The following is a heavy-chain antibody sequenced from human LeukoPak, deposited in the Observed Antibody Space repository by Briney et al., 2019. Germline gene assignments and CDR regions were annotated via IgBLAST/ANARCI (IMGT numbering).Heavy chain of an antibody. J-gene: IGHJ4*02. CDR2: ISSSSRSI. CDR3: VLGSPFDY. V-gene: IGHV3-48*02. CDR1: GFTFSSYS. D-gene: IGHD3-10*01. Sequence: GGSLRLSCAASGFTFSSYSMNRVRQAPGKGLGWVSYISSSSRSIYYADSVKGRFTISRDNANNSLSLQMNSLRDEDTAVYYCVLGSPFDYWGQGTLVTVSS.